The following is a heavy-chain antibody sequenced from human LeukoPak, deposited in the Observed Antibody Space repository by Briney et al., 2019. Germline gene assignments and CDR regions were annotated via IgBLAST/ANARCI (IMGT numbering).Heavy chain of an antibody. CDR3: AKEAFDI. CDR1: GFTFDDYA. Sequence: GGSLRLSCAASGFTFDDYAMHWVRHAPGKGLEWVSGISWYSGSIGYADSVKGRFTISRDNAKNSLYLQMNSLRAEDTALYYCAKEAFDIWGQGTMVTVSS. V-gene: IGHV3-9*01. CDR2: ISWYSGSI. J-gene: IGHJ3*02.